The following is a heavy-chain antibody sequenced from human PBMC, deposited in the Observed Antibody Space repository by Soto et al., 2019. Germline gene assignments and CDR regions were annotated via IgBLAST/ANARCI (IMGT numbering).Heavy chain of an antibody. CDR2: IYYSGST. V-gene: IGHV4-30-4*01. CDR1: GGSVRSGDFY. D-gene: IGHD3-3*01. J-gene: IGHJ4*01. Sequence: SETLSLTCTVSGGSVRSGDFYWSWIRQPPGKGLEWVGYIYYSGSTYYTPSLKSRITISIDTSKNQFSLRLSSVTAADTAIYYCARVFRPAYYDFWSGYSLFDYWGHGTPVTVS. CDR3: ARVFRPAYYDFWSGYSLFDY.